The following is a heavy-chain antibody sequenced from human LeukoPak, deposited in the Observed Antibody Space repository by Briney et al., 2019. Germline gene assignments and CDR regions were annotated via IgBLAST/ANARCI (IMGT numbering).Heavy chain of an antibody. CDR1: GYTFTSND. CDR3: ARAGITMVRGVIEGDAFDI. CDR2: MNPNSGNT. J-gene: IGHJ3*02. Sequence: ASVKVSCKASGYTFTSNDINWVRQATGQGLEWMGWMNPNSGNTGYAQKFQGRVTMTRNTSISTAYMELSSLRSEDTAVYYCARAGITMVRGVIEGDAFDIWGQGTMVTVSS. D-gene: IGHD3-10*01. V-gene: IGHV1-8*01.